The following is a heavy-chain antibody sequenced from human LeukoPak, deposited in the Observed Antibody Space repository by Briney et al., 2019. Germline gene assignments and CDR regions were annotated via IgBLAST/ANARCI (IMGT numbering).Heavy chain of an antibody. CDR2: IYSSGST. CDR1: GGSIRSDY. J-gene: IGHJ4*02. Sequence: PSETLSLTRTVSGGSIRSDYWSCIRQPAGKALEWIGRIYSSGSTNYNPSLKSRVSMSVDTSKNQFSLNLSSETAAHTAVYHCARAIGGDRDYWGRGSLVTVSS. D-gene: IGHD3-16*01. V-gene: IGHV4-4*07. CDR3: ARAIGGDRDY.